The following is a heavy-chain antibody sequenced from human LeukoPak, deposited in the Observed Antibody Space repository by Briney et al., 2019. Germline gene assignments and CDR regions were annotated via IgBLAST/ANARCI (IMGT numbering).Heavy chain of an antibody. CDR1: GFTFSNYG. CDR2: ITNNGGDV. J-gene: IGHJ4*02. D-gene: IGHD3-9*01. V-gene: IGHV3-64*04. Sequence: GGSLRLSCSASGFTFSNYGMHWVRQAPGKGLEYVSAITNNGGDVNYADSVKGRFTISRDNSKNTLYLQMNSLRAEDTAVYYCAKDPQYYDILTGPFDYWGQGTLVTVSS. CDR3: AKDPQYYDILTGPFDY.